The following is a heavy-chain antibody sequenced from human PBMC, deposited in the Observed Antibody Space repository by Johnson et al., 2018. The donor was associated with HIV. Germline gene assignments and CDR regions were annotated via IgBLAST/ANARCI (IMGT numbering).Heavy chain of an antibody. CDR3: AKTQQRVTTVTTVSDAFDI. CDR1: GFTFSSYG. D-gene: IGHD4-17*01. V-gene: IGHV3-30*02. CDR2: IRYDGSNK. Sequence: QVQLVESGGGVVQPGGSLRLSCAASGFTFSSYGMHWVRQAPGKGLEWVAFIRYDGSNKYYADSVKGRFTISRDNSKNTLYLQMNSLRAEDTAVYYCAKTQQRVTTVTTVSDAFDIWGQGTMVTVSS. J-gene: IGHJ3*02.